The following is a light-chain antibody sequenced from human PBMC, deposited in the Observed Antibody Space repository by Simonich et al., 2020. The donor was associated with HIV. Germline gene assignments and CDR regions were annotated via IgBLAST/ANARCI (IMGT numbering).Light chain of an antibody. CDR3: QQRSSWPLT. J-gene: IGKJ4*01. CDR1: QSVRSN. Sequence: EVVMTQSPATLSVSPGERATLSCRASQSVRSNLAWYQQKPCQAPKLLIYDASNRATGIPARFSGSGSGTDFTLTISSLEPEDFAVYYCQQRSSWPLTFGGGTKVEIK. CDR2: DAS. V-gene: IGKV3-11*01.